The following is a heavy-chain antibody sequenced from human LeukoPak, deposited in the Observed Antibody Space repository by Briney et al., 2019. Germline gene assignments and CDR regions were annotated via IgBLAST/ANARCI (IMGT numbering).Heavy chain of an antibody. J-gene: IGHJ4*02. D-gene: IGHD4-11*01. CDR1: GITGYS. CDR2: ISSSSNYI. V-gene: IGHV3-21*01. Sequence: GGSLRLSCAASGITGYSMHWVRQAPGEGLEWVCSISSSSNYIYCADSVKGRFTISRDNAKNSLFLQVSSLRAEDTAVYHCTTSDINYRPFGNWGQGTLVTVSS. CDR3: TTSDINYRPFGN.